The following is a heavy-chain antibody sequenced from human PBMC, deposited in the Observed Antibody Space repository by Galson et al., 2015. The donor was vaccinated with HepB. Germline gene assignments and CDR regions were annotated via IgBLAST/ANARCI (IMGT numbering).Heavy chain of an antibody. CDR2: IYHGGNT. D-gene: IGHD2-2*01. J-gene: IGHJ4*02. V-gene: IGHV4-4*02. CDR1: GGSISSSNW. CDR3: AREVPAAPGFFDC. Sequence: LSLTCAVTGGSISSSNWWSWVRQPPGKGLEWIGEIYHGGNTNYNPSLKSRVTISVDKSKNEFSLNLSSATAADTAVYYCAREVPAAPGFFDCWGQGTLVTVSS.